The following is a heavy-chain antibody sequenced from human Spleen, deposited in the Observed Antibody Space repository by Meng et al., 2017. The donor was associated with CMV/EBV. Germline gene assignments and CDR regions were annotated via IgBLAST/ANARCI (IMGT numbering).Heavy chain of an antibody. V-gene: IGHV3-23*01. Sequence: GESLKISCAASGFTLSSYGMHWVRQAPGKGLEWVSTITGSGRSTYYADSLKGRFTISRDNSKNTLYLQMNSLRAEDTAVYYCAKLTTAAGTDNWGQGTLVTVSS. D-gene: IGHD1-14*01. CDR3: AKLTTAAGTDN. CDR2: ITGSGRST. J-gene: IGHJ4*02. CDR1: GFTLSSYG.